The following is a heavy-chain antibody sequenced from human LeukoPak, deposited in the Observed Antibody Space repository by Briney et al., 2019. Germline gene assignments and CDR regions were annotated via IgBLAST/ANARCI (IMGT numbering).Heavy chain of an antibody. CDR3: ARDLKRGYSSGRYSWGTGSSNDY. CDR1: GYTFTSYG. D-gene: IGHD6-19*01. Sequence: GASVKVSCKASGYTFTSYGISWVRQAPGQGLEWMGWISGYNGNTNYAQKHHGRVTMTTDTSTSTAYMELRSLRSEDTAVYYCARDLKRGYSSGRYSWGTGSSNDYWGQGTLVTVSS. J-gene: IGHJ4*02. V-gene: IGHV1-18*01. CDR2: ISGYNGNT.